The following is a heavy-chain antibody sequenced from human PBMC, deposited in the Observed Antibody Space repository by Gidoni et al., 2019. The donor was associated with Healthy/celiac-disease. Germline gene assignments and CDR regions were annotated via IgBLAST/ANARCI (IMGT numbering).Heavy chain of an antibody. D-gene: IGHD2-2*01. V-gene: IGHV3-73*02. CDR1: GFTFSGSA. CDR3: TRHGIVVVPASYYYYYMDV. J-gene: IGHJ6*03. CDR2: IRSKANSYAT. Sequence: EVQLVESGGGLVQPGGSLKLSCAASGFTFSGSAMHWVRQASGKGLEWVGRIRSKANSYATAYAASVKGRFTISRDDSKNTAYLQMNSLKTEDTAVYYCTRHGIVVVPASYYYYYMDVWGKGTTVTVSS.